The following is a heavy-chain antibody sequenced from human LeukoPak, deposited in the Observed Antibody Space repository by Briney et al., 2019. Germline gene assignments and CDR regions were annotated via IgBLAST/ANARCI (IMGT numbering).Heavy chain of an antibody. D-gene: IGHD3-16*01. V-gene: IGHV4-39*01. CDR2: IYYSGST. J-gene: IGHJ4*02. CDR1: GGSISSSSYY. Sequence: PSETLSLTCTVSGGSISSSSYYWGWIRQPPGKGLEWIGSIYYSGSTYYNPSLKGRVTISVDTSKNQFSLKLSSVTAADTAVYYCARLELGEWGQGTLVTVSS. CDR3: ARLELGE.